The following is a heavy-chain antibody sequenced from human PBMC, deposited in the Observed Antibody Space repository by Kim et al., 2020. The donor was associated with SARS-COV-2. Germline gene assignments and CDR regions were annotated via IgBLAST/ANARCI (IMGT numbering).Heavy chain of an antibody. D-gene: IGHD3-10*01. J-gene: IGHJ2*01. CDR2: IYYSGST. V-gene: IGHV4-39*01. CDR3: ARPHGSGSYYLTYWYFDL. CDR1: GGSISSSSYY. Sequence: SETLSLTCTVSGGSISSSSYYWGWIRQPPGKGLEWIGSIYYSGSTYYNPSLKSRVTISVDTSKNQFSLKLSSVTAADTAVYYCARPHGSGSYYLTYWYFDLWGRGTLVTVSS.